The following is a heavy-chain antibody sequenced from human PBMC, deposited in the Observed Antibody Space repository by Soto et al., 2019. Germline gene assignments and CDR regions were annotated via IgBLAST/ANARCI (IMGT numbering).Heavy chain of an antibody. D-gene: IGHD3-10*01. V-gene: IGHV1-69*01. CDR2: IIPLFRKT. CDR3: ARARLSNGDPNIYFFSGLDV. CDR1: GDMFRNSA. J-gene: IGHJ6*02. Sequence: QVQLVQSGAEVKRPGSSVKVSCKASGDMFRNSAFTWVRQAPGQGLAWMGVIIPLFRKTDVAQKFQGRVNLTADESTSCLYMEVSSVASEDTAVYYCARARLSNGDPNIYFFSGLDVWGQVTTITVSS.